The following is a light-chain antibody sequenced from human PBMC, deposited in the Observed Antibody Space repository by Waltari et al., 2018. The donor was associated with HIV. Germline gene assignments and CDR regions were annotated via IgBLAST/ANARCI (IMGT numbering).Light chain of an antibody. CDR3: SSYSTNTNNSPWV. CDR2: DVS. V-gene: IGLV2-14*03. J-gene: IGLJ3*02. Sequence: QSALAQPASVSGSPGQSITISCTGTTSDVGTYNYVSWYQQHPGKGPKLVIFDVSHRPSGISDRFSGSRSGNTASLTISGIRAEDEADYFYSSYSTNTNNSPWVFGGGTKVTVL. CDR1: TSDVGTYNY.